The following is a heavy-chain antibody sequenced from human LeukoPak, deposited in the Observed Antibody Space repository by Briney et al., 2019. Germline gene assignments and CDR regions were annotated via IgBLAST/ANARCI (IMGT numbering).Heavy chain of an antibody. Sequence: GGSLRLSCAASGFTVSSNYMSWVRQAPGKGLEWVSVIYSGGSTYYADSVKGRFTISRDNSKNTLYLQMHSLRAEDTAVDYCARIYSSGWYEWFDYWGQGTLVTVSS. CDR1: GFTVSSNY. D-gene: IGHD6-19*01. CDR2: IYSGGST. V-gene: IGHV3-53*01. CDR3: ARIYSSGWYEWFDY. J-gene: IGHJ4*02.